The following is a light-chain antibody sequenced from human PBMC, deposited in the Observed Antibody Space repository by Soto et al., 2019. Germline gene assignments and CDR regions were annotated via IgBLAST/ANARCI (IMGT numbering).Light chain of an antibody. CDR1: QSIASF. V-gene: IGKV1-39*01. Sequence: DIQMTQSPSSLSASIGDTVTITCRASQSIASFLNWLQLKPGKAPKLLISDTSTLQCGVPSRFSGGGSGTEFTLTIRSLQPEDSALYFCLQDYSPLLAFGAGTRVEIK. CDR2: DTS. J-gene: IGKJ4*01. CDR3: LQDYSPLLA.